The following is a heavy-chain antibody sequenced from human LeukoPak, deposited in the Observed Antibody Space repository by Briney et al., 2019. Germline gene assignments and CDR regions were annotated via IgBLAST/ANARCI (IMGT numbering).Heavy chain of an antibody. CDR2: IYSGGGT. CDR3: ARNYYDSSAYYYFDY. V-gene: IGHV3-66*01. CDR1: GFTVSSSY. D-gene: IGHD3-22*01. J-gene: IGHJ4*02. Sequence: GGSLRLSCVASGFTVSSSYMNWVRQAPGKGLEWVSLIYSGGGTYYADSVKGRFTISRDNSKNTLYLQMNSLRAEDTAVYYCARNYYDSSAYYYFDYWGQGTLVTVSS.